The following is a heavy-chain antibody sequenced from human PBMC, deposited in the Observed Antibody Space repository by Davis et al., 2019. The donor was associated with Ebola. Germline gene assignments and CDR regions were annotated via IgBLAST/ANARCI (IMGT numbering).Heavy chain of an antibody. CDR3: ARVAYYYDSSGYSRGGFDC. CDR1: GGSISSYY. V-gene: IGHV4-59*01. Sequence: SETLSLTCTVSGGSISSYYWSWIRQPPGKGLEWIGYIYYSGSTNYNPSLKSRVTISVDTSKNQFSLKLSSVTAADTAVYYCARVAYYYDSSGYSRGGFDCWGQGTLVTVSS. D-gene: IGHD3-22*01. J-gene: IGHJ4*02. CDR2: IYYSGST.